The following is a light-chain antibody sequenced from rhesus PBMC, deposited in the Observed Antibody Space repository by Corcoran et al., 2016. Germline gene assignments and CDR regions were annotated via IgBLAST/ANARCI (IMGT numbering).Light chain of an antibody. J-gene: IGKJ1*01. CDR1: QSLVYSDGKTY. CDR3: MQALRSPWT. V-gene: IGKV2-82*02. CDR2: LVS. Sequence: DIVMTQTPLSLPVTLGEPASISCRSSQSLVYSDGKTYLYWYLQKPGQSPQLLMYLVSKRASGVPDKLRGRWSGTDFTRKSSRVEAEDVGVYYCMQALRSPWTFGQGTKVEIK.